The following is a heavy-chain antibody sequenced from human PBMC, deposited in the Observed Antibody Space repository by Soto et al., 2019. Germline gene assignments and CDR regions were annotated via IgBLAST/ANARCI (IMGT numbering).Heavy chain of an antibody. Sequence: QVQLVESGGGLVKPGGSLRLSCAASGFTFSDYYMSWIRQAPGKGLEWVSYISSSGSTIYYADSVKGRFTISRDNAKNSLYLQMNXLRAEDTAVYYCARDPIXNXXVVILNWFDPWGQGTLVTVSS. CDR1: GFTFSDYY. J-gene: IGHJ5*02. CDR2: ISSSGSTI. CDR3: ARDPIXNXXVVILNWFDP. D-gene: IGHD3-22*01. V-gene: IGHV3-11*01.